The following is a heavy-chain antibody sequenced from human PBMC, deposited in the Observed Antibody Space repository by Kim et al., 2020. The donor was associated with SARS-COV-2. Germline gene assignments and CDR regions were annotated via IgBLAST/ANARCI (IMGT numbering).Heavy chain of an antibody. CDR3: ARTDPKKDGYWFDP. Sequence: SETLSLTCTVSGGSISSGGYYWSWIRQHPGKGLEWIGYIYYSGSTYYNPSLKSRVTISVDTSKNQFSLKLSSVTAADTAVYYCARTDPKKDGYWFDPWGQGTLVTVSS. CDR2: IYYSGST. CDR1: GGSISSGGYY. V-gene: IGHV4-31*03. J-gene: IGHJ5*02.